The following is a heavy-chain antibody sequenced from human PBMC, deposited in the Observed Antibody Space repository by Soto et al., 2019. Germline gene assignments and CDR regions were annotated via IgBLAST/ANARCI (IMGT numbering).Heavy chain of an antibody. CDR1: GFTFSSYV. D-gene: IGHD4-17*01. V-gene: IGHV3-30*18. CDR3: AKDEKDYGGDRQPWVTVAASVYYCHGMDV. CDR2: ISQDGINK. J-gene: IGHJ6*02. Sequence: GGSLRLSCAASGFTFSSYVMHWVRQAPGKGLEWVAVISQDGINKYYADSVKGRFTISRDNSKNTLYLQMNSLRAEDTAVYYCAKDEKDYGGDRQPWVTVAASVYYCHGMDVWGPGTTVTV.